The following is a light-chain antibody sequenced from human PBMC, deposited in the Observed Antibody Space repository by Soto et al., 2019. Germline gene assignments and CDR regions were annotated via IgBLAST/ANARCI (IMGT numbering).Light chain of an antibody. J-gene: IGLJ1*01. CDR1: SSDVGGYNY. CDR3: SSYTSSSTRI. Sequence: QSVLTQPASVSGSPGQSITISCTGTSSDVGGYNYVSWYQQHPGKAPKLMIYGVSNRPSGVSNRFSDFKSGNTASLTISGLQAEDEADYYCSSYTSSSTRIFGTGTKVTVL. CDR2: GVS. V-gene: IGLV2-14*01.